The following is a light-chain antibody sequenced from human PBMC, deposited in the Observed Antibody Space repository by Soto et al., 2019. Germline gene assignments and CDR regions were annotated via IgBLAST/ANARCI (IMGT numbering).Light chain of an antibody. CDR3: EQYYIYVT. CDR1: QTISNY. J-gene: IGKJ1*01. V-gene: IGKV1-5*03. Sequence: DIQMTQSPSTLSASVGDRVTITCRASQTISNYLTWYQQRPGKAPKLLISRSSILHNGFPSRFSDSGYGTEFTLSISSLQPDDFATYYCEQYYIYVTFGQGTRVEI. CDR2: RSS.